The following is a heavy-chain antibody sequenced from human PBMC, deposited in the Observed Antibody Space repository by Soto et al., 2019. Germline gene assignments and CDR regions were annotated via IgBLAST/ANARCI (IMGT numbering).Heavy chain of an antibody. Sequence: SETLSLTCTVSGGSISSGGYYWSWIRQHPGKGLEWIGYIYYSGSTYYNPSLKSRVTISVDTSKNQFSLKLSSVTAADTAVYYCARVVASKGTFDFDYWGQGTLVTVSS. V-gene: IGHV4-31*03. CDR3: ARVVASKGTFDFDY. D-gene: IGHD5-12*01. J-gene: IGHJ4*02. CDR2: IYYSGST. CDR1: GGSISSGGYY.